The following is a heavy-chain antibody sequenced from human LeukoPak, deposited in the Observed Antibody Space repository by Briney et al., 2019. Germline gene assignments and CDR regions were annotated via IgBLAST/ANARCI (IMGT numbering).Heavy chain of an antibody. CDR3: ARGFYYYDSSGYEDY. CDR2: IYYSGGT. D-gene: IGHD3-22*01. V-gene: IGHV4-61*01. Sequence: SETPSLTCTVSGGSVSSGSYYWSWIRQPPGKGLEWIGYIYYSGGTNYNPSLKSRVTISVDTSKNQFSLKLSSVTAADTAVYYCARGFYYYDSSGYEDYWGQGTLVTVSS. CDR1: GGSVSSGSYY. J-gene: IGHJ4*02.